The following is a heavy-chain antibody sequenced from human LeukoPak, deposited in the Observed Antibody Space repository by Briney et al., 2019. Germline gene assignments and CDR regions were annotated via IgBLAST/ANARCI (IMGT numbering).Heavy chain of an antibody. Sequence: PSETLSLTCTVSGGSISSYYWSWIRQPPGKGLEWIGYIYYSGSTNYNPSLKSRVAISVDTSKNQFSLNLISVTAADTAVFYCARLTGIGGGFDYWGQGTLVTVSS. V-gene: IGHV4-59*01. CDR3: ARLTGIGGGFDY. CDR2: IYYSGST. D-gene: IGHD1-14*01. J-gene: IGHJ4*02. CDR1: GGSISSYY.